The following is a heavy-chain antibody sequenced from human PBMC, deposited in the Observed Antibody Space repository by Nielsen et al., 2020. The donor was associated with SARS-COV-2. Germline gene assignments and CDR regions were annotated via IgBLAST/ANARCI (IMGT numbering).Heavy chain of an antibody. CDR2: IIPIFGTA. CDR1: GGTFSSYA. J-gene: IGHJ4*02. Sequence: SVKVSCKASGGTFSSYAISWVRQAPGQGLEWMGGIIPIFGTANYAQKFQGRVTITADESTSTAYMELSSLRSEDTAAYYCARDRWGGYNPPGYWGQGTLVTVSS. V-gene: IGHV1-69*13. CDR3: ARDRWGGYNPPGY. D-gene: IGHD5-24*01.